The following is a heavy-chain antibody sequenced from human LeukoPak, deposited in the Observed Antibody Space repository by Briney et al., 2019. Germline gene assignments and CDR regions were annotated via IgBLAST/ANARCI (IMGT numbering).Heavy chain of an antibody. CDR3: ARDRSDTAMGDFDY. V-gene: IGHV1-46*01. J-gene: IGHJ4*02. CDR1: GYTFTSYG. CDR2: INPSGGST. Sequence: ASVKVSCKASGYTFTSYGISWVRQAPGQGLEWMGIINPSGGSTSYAQKFQGRVTMTRDTSTSTVYMELSSLRSEDTAVYYCARDRSDTAMGDFDYWGQGTLVTVSS. D-gene: IGHD5-18*01.